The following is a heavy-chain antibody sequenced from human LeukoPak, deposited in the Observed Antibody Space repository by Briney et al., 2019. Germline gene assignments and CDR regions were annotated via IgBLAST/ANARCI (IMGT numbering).Heavy chain of an antibody. Sequence: PGGSLRLSYAASGFTFSSYAMTWVRQAPGKGLEWVSGISASGGSTYFADSVRGRFTISRDTSKNTLFLQINSLTVDDTAVYYCAKSPRSAADNWFDPWGQGTLVTVSS. CDR3: AKSPRSAADNWFDP. J-gene: IGHJ5*02. CDR1: GFTFSSYA. CDR2: ISASGGST. V-gene: IGHV3-23*01. D-gene: IGHD6-13*01.